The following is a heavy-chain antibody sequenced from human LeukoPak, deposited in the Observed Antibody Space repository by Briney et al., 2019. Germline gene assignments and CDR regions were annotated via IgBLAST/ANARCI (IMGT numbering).Heavy chain of an antibody. Sequence: GGSLRLSCAASGFTFSSYSMNWVRQAPGKGLEWVSYISSSSSTIYYADSVKGRFTISRDNAKNSLYLQMNSLRAEDTAVYYCARDRFCTTDRCSDYWGQGTLVTVSS. CDR3: ARDRFCTTDRCSDY. CDR2: ISSSSSTI. CDR1: GFTFSSYS. V-gene: IGHV3-48*04. J-gene: IGHJ4*02. D-gene: IGHD2-8*01.